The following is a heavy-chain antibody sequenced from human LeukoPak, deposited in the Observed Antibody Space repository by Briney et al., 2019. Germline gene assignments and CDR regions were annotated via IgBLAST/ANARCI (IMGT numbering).Heavy chain of an antibody. J-gene: IGHJ4*02. CDR2: INHSGST. CDR3: ASGTAMGTFDY. Sequence: PSETLSLTCAVYGGSFSGYYWSWIRQPPGKGLEWIGEINHSGSTNYNPSLKSRVTISVDTSKNQFSLKLSSVTAADMAVYYCASGTAMGTFDYWGQGTLVTVSS. D-gene: IGHD5-18*01. V-gene: IGHV4-34*01. CDR1: GGSFSGYY.